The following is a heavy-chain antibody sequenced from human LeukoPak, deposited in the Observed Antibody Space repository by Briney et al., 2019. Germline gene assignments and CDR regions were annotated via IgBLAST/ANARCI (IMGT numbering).Heavy chain of an antibody. CDR3: ARHYCSSTSCYVRNWFDP. CDR1: GGSISSYY. J-gene: IGHJ5*02. V-gene: IGHV4-59*08. Sequence: SETLSLTCTVSGGSISSYYWSWIRQPPGKGLEWIGYIYYSGSTNYNPSLKSRVTISVDTSENQFSLKLSSVTAADTAVYYCARHYCSSTSCYVRNWFDPWGQGTLVTVSS. D-gene: IGHD2-2*01. CDR2: IYYSGST.